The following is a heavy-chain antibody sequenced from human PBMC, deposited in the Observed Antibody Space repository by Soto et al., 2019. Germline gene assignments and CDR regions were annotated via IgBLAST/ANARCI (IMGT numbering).Heavy chain of an antibody. Sequence: PGGSLRLSFAAYGFTFSSYSMNWVRQAPGKGLEWVSSISSTTNYIYYGDSMKGRFTISRDNAKNSLYLEMNSLRAEDTAVYYCARESEDLTSNFDYWGQGTLVTVSS. J-gene: IGHJ4*02. CDR1: GFTFSSYS. CDR3: ARESEDLTSNFDY. V-gene: IGHV3-21*06. CDR2: ISSTTNYI.